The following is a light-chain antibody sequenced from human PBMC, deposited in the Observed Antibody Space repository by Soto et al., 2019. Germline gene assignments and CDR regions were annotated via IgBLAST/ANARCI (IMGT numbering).Light chain of an antibody. CDR2: GAS. CDR1: QSVSSSY. Sequence: EIVLTQSPGTLSLSPGERATLSCRASQSVSSSYLAWYQQNPGQAPRPLIYGASSRATGIPDRFSGSGSGTDFTLTISRLEPEDFAVYYCQQYGSSWTFGQGTKVDIK. V-gene: IGKV3-20*01. J-gene: IGKJ1*01. CDR3: QQYGSSWT.